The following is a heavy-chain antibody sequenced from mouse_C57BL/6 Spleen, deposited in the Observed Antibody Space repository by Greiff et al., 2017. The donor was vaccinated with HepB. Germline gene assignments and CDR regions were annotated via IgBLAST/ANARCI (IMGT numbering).Heavy chain of an antibody. D-gene: IGHD4-1*01. J-gene: IGHJ3*01. Sequence: QVQLKQSGPELVKPGASVKLSCKASGYTFTSYDINWVKQRPGQGLEWIGWIYPRAGSTKYNEKFKGKATLTVDTSSSTAYMELHSLTSEDSAVYFGARGRALAGTGFAYWGQGTLVTVSA. CDR3: ARGRALAGTGFAY. CDR1: GYTFTSYD. CDR2: IYPRAGST. V-gene: IGHV1-85*01.